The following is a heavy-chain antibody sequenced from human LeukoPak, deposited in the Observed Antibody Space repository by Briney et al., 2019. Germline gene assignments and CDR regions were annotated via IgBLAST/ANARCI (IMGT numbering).Heavy chain of an antibody. CDR1: GGSISSYY. CDR2: IYYSGST. J-gene: IGHJ6*02. D-gene: IGHD4-17*01. Sequence: SETLSLTCTVSGGSISSYYWSWIRQPPGKGLEWIGYIYYSGSTNYNPSLKSRVTISVDTSKNQFSLKLSSVTAADTAVYYCARGDYGDYGDYYYYGMDVWGQGTTVTVSS. V-gene: IGHV4-59*01. CDR3: ARGDYGDYGDYYYYGMDV.